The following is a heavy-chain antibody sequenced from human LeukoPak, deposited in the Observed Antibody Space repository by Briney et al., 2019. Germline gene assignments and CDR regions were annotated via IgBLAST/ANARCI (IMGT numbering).Heavy chain of an antibody. CDR3: ARGPYCSSTSCYFNP. CDR2: INHSGST. V-gene: IGHV4-34*01. J-gene: IGHJ5*02. CDR1: GGSFSGYY. Sequence: SETLSLTCAVYGGSFSGYYWSWIRQPPGKGLEWIGEINHSGSTNYNPSLKSRVTISVDRSKNQFSLKLSSVTAADTAVYYCARGPYCSSTSCYFNPWGQGTLVTVSS. D-gene: IGHD2-2*01.